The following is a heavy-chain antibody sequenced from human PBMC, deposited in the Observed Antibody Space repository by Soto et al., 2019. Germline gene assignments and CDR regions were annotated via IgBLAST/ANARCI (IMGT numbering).Heavy chain of an antibody. CDR3: MRDHQGSDY. V-gene: IGHV3-48*03. CDR2: ISSSGGTI. CDR1: GFTFSDYE. Sequence: PGGSLRLSCAASGFTFSDYEMNWVRQAPGKGLEWVSYISSSGGTIYYADSVKGRFTISRDNAKNSLYLQMSNLRGEDAAVYYCMRDHQGSDYWGQGTLVTVSS. D-gene: IGHD2-2*01. J-gene: IGHJ4*02.